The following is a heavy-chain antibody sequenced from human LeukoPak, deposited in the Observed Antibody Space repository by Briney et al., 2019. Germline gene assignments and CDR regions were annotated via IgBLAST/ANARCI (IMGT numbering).Heavy chain of an antibody. CDR2: IHSGDTA. D-gene: IGHD4-17*01. CDR1: GFTFSSYA. J-gene: IGHJ4*02. Sequence: GGSLRLSCAASGFTFSSYAMSWVRQAPGKGLEWVSVIHSGDTAYYADSVKGIFTISRDNAKNTLYLQMNNLRAADTAVYYCARVAGDYAEYYFDLWGQGTLVTVSS. CDR3: ARVAGDYAEYYFDL. V-gene: IGHV3-66*01.